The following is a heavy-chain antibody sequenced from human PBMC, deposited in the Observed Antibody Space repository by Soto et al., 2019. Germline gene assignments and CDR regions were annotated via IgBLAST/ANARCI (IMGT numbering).Heavy chain of an antibody. V-gene: IGHV1-3*01. CDR1: GYTFTSYA. J-gene: IGHJ4*02. D-gene: IGHD3-9*01. Sequence: QVQLVQSGAEVKKPGASVKVSCKASGYTFTSYAMHWVRQAPGQRLEWMGWINAGNGNTKYSQKFQGRVTITRDTSASTAYTELSSLRSEDTAVYYCARNRILTGYYGFGYCGQGTLVTVSS. CDR3: ARNRILTGYYGFGY. CDR2: INAGNGNT.